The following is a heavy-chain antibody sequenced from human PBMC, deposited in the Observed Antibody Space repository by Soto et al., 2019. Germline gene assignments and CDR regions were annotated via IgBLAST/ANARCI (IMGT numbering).Heavy chain of an antibody. Sequence: KASETLSLTCAVYGGSFSGYYWSWIRQPPGKXLEWIGEINHSGSTNYNPPLKSRVTISVDTSKNQFSLKLSSVTAADTAVYYCAVKSGWYEQYGGSYTMDVWGQGTTVTVSS. J-gene: IGHJ6*02. D-gene: IGHD1-26*01. V-gene: IGHV4-34*01. CDR1: GGSFSGYY. CDR2: INHSGST. CDR3: AVKSGWYEQYGGSYTMDV.